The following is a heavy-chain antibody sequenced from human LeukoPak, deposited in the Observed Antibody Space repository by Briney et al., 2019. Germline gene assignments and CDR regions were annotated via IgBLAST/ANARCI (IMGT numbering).Heavy chain of an antibody. D-gene: IGHD6-13*01. CDR3: ANLCRRSSSCHDAFDI. CDR1: GFTSSSYA. CDR2: ISYDGSNK. V-gene: IGHV3-30*04. Sequence: GRSLRLSCAASGFTSSSYAMHWVRQAPGKGLEWVAVISYDGSNKYYADSVKGRFTISRDNSKNTLYLQMNSLRAEDTAVYYCANLCRRSSSCHDAFDIWGQGTMVTVSS. J-gene: IGHJ3*02.